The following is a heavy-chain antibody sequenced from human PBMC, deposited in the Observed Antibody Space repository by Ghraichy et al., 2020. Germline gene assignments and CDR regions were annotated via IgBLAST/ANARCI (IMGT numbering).Heavy chain of an antibody. J-gene: IGHJ2*01. V-gene: IGHV3-30*18. Sequence: GGSLRLSCAASGFTFSSYGMHWVRQAPGKGLEWVAVISYDGSNKYYADSVKGRFTISRDNSKNTLYLQMNSLRAEDTAVYYCAKEFFADSRYFDLWGRGTLVTVSS. D-gene: IGHD3-22*01. CDR1: GFTFSSYG. CDR2: ISYDGSNK. CDR3: AKEFFADSRYFDL.